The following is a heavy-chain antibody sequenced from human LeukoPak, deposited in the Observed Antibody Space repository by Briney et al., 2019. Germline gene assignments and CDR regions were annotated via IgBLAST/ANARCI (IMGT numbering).Heavy chain of an antibody. D-gene: IGHD5-24*01. CDR3: TRGIWLQFAFDY. CDR2: TYYRSKWYN. J-gene: IGHJ4*02. CDR1: GDSVSSNSAA. V-gene: IGHV6-1*01. Sequence: TLSLTCAISGDSVSSNSAAWNRIRQSPSRGLEWLGRTYYRSKWYNDYAVSVKSRITINPDTSKNQFSLQLNSVTPEDTAVYYCTRGIWLQFAFDYWGQGTLVTVSS.